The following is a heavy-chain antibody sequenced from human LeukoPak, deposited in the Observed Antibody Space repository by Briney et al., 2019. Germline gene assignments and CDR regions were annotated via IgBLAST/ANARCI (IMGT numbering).Heavy chain of an antibody. CDR2: ISSSSSYI. V-gene: IGHV3-21*04. D-gene: IGHD5-12*01. CDR1: GFTFSSYS. J-gene: IGHJ4*02. Sequence: GGSLRLSCAASGFTFSSYSMNWVRQAPGKGLEWVSSISSSSSYIYYADSVKGRFTISRDNSKNTLYLQMNSLRAEDTAVYYCAKGGDGYNYYFDYWGQETLVTVSS. CDR3: AKGGDGYNYYFDY.